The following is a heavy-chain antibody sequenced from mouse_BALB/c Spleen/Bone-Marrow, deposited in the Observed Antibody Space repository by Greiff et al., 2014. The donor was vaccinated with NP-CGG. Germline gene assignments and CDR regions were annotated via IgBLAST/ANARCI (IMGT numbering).Heavy chain of an antibody. V-gene: IGHV5-6-5*01. CDR3: AKRGAYGNFWFAY. J-gene: IGHJ3*01. CDR2: ISSGGST. Sequence: DVMLVESGGGLVKPGGSLKLSCAASGFTFSSYAMSWVRQTPDKRLEWVASISSGGSTYYPDSVKGRFTISRDNARNILYLQMSSLRSEDTAMYYCAKRGAYGNFWFAYWGQGTLVTVSA. CDR1: GFTFSSYA. D-gene: IGHD2-10*02.